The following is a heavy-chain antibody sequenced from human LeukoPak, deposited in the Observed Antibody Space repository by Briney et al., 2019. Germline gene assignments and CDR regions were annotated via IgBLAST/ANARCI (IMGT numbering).Heavy chain of an antibody. CDR2: ISYDGSNK. CDR1: GFTFSSYA. J-gene: IGHJ4*02. CDR3: AREAREQWLVRGDY. V-gene: IGHV3-30-3*01. Sequence: GGSLRLSCAASGFTFSSYAMHWVRQAPGKGLEWVAVISYDGSNKYYADSVKGRFTISRDNSKNTLYLQMNSLRAEDTAVHYCAREAREQWLVRGDYWGQGTLVTVSS. D-gene: IGHD6-19*01.